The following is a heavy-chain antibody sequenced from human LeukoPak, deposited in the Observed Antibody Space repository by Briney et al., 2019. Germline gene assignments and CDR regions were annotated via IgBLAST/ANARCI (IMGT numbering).Heavy chain of an antibody. CDR1: GGSISSYY. Sequence: SETLSLTCTVSGGSISSYYWSWIRQPPGKGLEWIGEINHSGSTNYNPSLKSRVTISVDTSKNQFSLKLSSVTAADTAVYYCARGSKQGGYSYGLDYWGQGTLVTVSS. CDR3: ARGSKQGGYSYGLDY. V-gene: IGHV4-34*01. D-gene: IGHD5-18*01. CDR2: INHSGST. J-gene: IGHJ4*02.